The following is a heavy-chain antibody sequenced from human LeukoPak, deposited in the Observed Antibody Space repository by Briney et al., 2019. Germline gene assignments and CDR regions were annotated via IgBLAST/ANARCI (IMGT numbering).Heavy chain of an antibody. Sequence: SETLSLTCTVSGGSISSYYWSWIRQPAGKGLEWTGRIYTSGSTNYNPSLKSRVTISVDTSKNQFSLKLSSVTAADTAVYYCARGVEELRYFDWLPYFDYWGQGTLVTVSS. CDR3: ARGVEELRYFDWLPYFDY. CDR1: GGSISSYY. J-gene: IGHJ4*02. D-gene: IGHD3-9*01. CDR2: IYTSGST. V-gene: IGHV4-4*07.